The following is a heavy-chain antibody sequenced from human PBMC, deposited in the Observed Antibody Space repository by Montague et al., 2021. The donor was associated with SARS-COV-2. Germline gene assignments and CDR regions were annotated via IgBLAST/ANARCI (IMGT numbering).Heavy chain of an antibody. CDR1: GGSFSGYY. CDR2: INHSGTT. Sequence: SETLSLTCAVYGGSFSGYYWTWIRQSPGKGLEWIAEINHSGTTNYNFNPSLRSRVTVAMDTSQSQFSLKLSSVTAADTGVYYCARWDPQTLTLIGLRGKSSSDYWGQGTLVTVSS. J-gene: IGHJ4*02. CDR3: ARWDPQTLTLIGLRGKSSSDY. D-gene: IGHD4-23*01. V-gene: IGHV4-34*01.